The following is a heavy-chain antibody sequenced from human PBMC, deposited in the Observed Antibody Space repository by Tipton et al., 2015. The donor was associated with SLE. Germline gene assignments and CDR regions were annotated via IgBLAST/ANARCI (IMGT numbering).Heavy chain of an antibody. D-gene: IGHD6-19*01. CDR3: ARAIAVAGTFAEYFQH. Sequence: LRLSCAASGFTFSSYWMHWVRQAPGKGLEWIGEINHSGSTNYNPSLKSRVTISVDTSKNQFSLKLSPVTAADTAVYYCARAIAVAGTFAEYFQHWGQGTLVTVSS. V-gene: IGHV4-34*01. CDR1: GFTFSSYW. CDR2: INHSGST. J-gene: IGHJ1*01.